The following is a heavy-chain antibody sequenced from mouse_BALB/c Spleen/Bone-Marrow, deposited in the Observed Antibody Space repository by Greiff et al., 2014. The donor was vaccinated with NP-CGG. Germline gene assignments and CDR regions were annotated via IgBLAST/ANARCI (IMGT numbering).Heavy chain of an antibody. V-gene: IGHV5-6*02. J-gene: IGHJ1*01. D-gene: IGHD2-3*01. CDR3: ARRGYDNSYWYFDV. Sequence: EVQLVESGGDLVKPGGSLKLSCAASGFTFTSYGMSWVRQTPDKRLEWVATISTGGSQTYYTHSLKGRFTISRDKAKNTLYLQMSSLKSEASAIYYYARRGYDNSYWYFDVWGAGTTVTVSS. CDR2: ISTGGSQT. CDR1: GFTFTSYG.